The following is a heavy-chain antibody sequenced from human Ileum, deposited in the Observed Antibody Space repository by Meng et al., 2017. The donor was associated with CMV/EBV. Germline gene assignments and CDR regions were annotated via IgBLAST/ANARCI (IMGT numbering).Heavy chain of an antibody. V-gene: IGHV3-30*02. CDR1: GFTFRDYG. CDR3: AKTLYGGKDY. CDR2: LRFDGSNA. J-gene: IGHJ4*02. Sequence: GESLKISCLASGFTFRDYGMHWVRHPPGKGLEWVAFLRFDGSNAYYGDSVKGRFTISRDNSKNTLYLQMNSLRAEDTAVYYCAKTLYGGKDYWGQGTVVTVSS. D-gene: IGHD4-23*01.